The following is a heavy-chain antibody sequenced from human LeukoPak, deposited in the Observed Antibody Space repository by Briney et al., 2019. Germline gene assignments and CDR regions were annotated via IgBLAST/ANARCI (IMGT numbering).Heavy chain of an antibody. CDR1: GGSVSSYY. Sequence: SETLSLTCSVSGGSVSSYYWSWIRQPAGKGLEWIGRISASGSSNYNPSLRSRVIMSVDTPKNQFSLNLSSVTAADTAVYYCATEGGGPRGLEPWGQGTLVSVSS. V-gene: IGHV4-4*07. CDR3: ATEGGGPRGLEP. D-gene: IGHD3-16*01. CDR2: ISASGSS. J-gene: IGHJ5*02.